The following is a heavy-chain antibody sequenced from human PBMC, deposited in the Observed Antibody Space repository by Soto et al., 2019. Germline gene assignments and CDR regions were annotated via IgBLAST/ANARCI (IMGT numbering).Heavy chain of an antibody. CDR2: LNPITGGT. J-gene: IGHJ4*02. Sequence: QVQLVQSGAEVKKPGASVKVSCKPSGYSLTGYYMHWVRQAPGQGLEWMGWLNPITGGTNYTQKFQGRVTMTRDTSIGTAYMELSGLRSDDTAVYFCTRHLDYWGQGTLVTVSS. CDR1: GYSLTGYY. CDR3: TRHLDY. V-gene: IGHV1-2*02.